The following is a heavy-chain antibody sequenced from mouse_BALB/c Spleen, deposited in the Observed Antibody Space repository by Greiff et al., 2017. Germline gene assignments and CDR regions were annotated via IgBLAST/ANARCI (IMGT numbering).Heavy chain of an antibody. D-gene: IGHD1-2*01. CDR1: GFTFSSFG. V-gene: IGHV5-17*02. CDR3: AREWAPARAMDY. J-gene: IGHJ4*01. CDR2: ISSGSSTI. Sequence: EVKLVESGGGLVQPGGSRKLSCAASGFTFSSFGMHWVRQAPEKGLEWVAYISSGSSTIYYADTVKGRFTISRDNPKNTLFLQMTSLRSEDTAMYYCAREWAPARAMDYWGQGTSVTVSS.